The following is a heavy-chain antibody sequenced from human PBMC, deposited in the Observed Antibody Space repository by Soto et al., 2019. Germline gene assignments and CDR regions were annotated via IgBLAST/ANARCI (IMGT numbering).Heavy chain of an antibody. CDR3: AKRGSGSYFDY. D-gene: IGHD1-26*01. CDR2: ISGSGGST. CDR1: GFTFSSYA. V-gene: IGHV3-23*01. J-gene: IGHJ4*02. Sequence: LRLSCAASGFTFSSYAMNWVRQAPGKGLEWVSVISGSGGSTYYADSVKGRFSISRDSSKNTLYLQMNSLRAEDTAVYYCAKRGSGSYFDYWGQGTLVTVSS.